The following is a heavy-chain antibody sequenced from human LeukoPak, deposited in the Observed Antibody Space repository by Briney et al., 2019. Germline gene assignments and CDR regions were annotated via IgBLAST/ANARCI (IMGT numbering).Heavy chain of an antibody. V-gene: IGHV3-30*18. Sequence: GGSLRLSCVASGFTFSNYGMHWARQAPGKGLEWVSVISSDERTTYYADSVKGRFTISRDLSKSTLYLQMDSLTGEDTAVYYCAKEKAHAHPVDYWGQGTLVTVSS. CDR1: GFTFSNYG. J-gene: IGHJ4*02. CDR2: ISSDERTT. CDR3: AKEKAHAHPVDY.